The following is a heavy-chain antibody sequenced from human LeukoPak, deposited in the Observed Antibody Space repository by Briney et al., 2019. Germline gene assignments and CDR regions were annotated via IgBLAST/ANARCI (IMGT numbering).Heavy chain of an antibody. J-gene: IGHJ4*02. CDR3: SYNGWYKVPDY. CDR2: ITHSGST. Sequence: SETLSLTCAVYGGSLSSYYCSWIRQTPGKGLEWIGHITHSGSTNYNPSLKNRVTVSVDASKNQFSLKLSSVTAADTAVYYCSYNGWYKVPDYWGQGTLVTVSS. D-gene: IGHD6-19*01. CDR1: GGSLSSYY. V-gene: IGHV4-34*01.